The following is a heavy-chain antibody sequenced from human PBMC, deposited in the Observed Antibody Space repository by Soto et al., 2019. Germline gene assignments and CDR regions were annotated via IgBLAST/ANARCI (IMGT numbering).Heavy chain of an antibody. CDR1: GGSFNTHV. CDR3: ASGVREYSTAPPHF. J-gene: IGHJ4*02. CDR2: IIPVFGTT. Sequence: QVQLVQSGAEVKKPGSSVRVSCKAFGGSFNTHVMNWVRQAPGQGLEWVGLIIPVFGTTKYAQHFQGRVTSTADDSTATAFLEVSSLRSDDTAVYYWASGVREYSTAPPHFWGQGTLVSVSS. D-gene: IGHD5-18*01. V-gene: IGHV1-69*01.